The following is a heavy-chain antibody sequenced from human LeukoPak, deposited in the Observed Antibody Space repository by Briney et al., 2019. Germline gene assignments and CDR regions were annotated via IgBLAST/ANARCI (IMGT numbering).Heavy chain of an antibody. CDR3: AKGFGKFS. J-gene: IGHJ5*02. D-gene: IGHD3-10*01. CDR2: INQDGGDK. CDR1: GFTFSNFY. Sequence: GGSLRLSCAASGFTFSNFYMSWVRQAPGKGLEWVANINQDGGDKNYVDSVKGRFAISRDNAKNSLYLQMSSLRVEDTAVYYCAKGFGKFSWGQGTLVTVSS. V-gene: IGHV3-7*04.